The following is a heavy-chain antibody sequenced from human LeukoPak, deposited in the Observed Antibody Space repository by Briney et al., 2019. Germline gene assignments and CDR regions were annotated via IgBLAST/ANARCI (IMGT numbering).Heavy chain of an antibody. CDR3: ARGDGSGWYVD. Sequence: PSEALSLTCAVSGYSITSGYYWAWIRQPPGKGLEWIGNIYHSGSTYYNPSLKSRVTISVDTSKNQFSLKLSSVTAADTAVYYCARGDGSGWYVDWGQGTLVTVSS. CDR1: GYSITSGYY. V-gene: IGHV4-38-2*01. J-gene: IGHJ4*02. D-gene: IGHD6-19*01. CDR2: IYHSGST.